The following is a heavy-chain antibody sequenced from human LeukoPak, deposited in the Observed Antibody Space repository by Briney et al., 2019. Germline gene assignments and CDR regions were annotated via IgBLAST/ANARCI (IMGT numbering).Heavy chain of an antibody. V-gene: IGHV3-7*04. CDR2: IKPDGSEK. CDR3: ARENHFDY. J-gene: IGHJ4*02. Sequence: GESLRLSCAASEFTFSNYGMHWVRQAPGKGLEWVANIKPDGSEKNYGDSVRGRFTISRDNARNSLSLQMNSLRAEDTAVYYCARENHFDYWGQGTLVTVSS. CDR1: EFTFSNYG.